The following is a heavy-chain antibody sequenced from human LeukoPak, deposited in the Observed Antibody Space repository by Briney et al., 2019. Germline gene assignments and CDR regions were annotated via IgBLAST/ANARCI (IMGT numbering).Heavy chain of an antibody. Sequence: ASVKVSFKASGYTFTCYYMHWVRQAPGQGLEWMGIINPSGGSTSYAQKFQGRVTMTRDTSTSTVYMELSSLRSEDTAVYYCAIVDTAMVTGNWFDPWGQGTLVTVSS. CDR3: AIVDTAMVTGNWFDP. J-gene: IGHJ5*02. V-gene: IGHV1-46*01. CDR1: GYTFTCYY. D-gene: IGHD5-18*01. CDR2: INPSGGST.